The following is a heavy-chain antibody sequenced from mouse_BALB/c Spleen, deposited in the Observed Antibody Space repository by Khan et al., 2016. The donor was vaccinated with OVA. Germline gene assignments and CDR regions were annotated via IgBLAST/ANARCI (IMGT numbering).Heavy chain of an antibody. J-gene: IGHJ3*01. CDR1: GYTFTSYV. CDR3: ATQGSTYTWFTY. D-gene: IGHD1-1*01. V-gene: IGHV1S136*01. Sequence: VQLQQSGPELVKPGASVKMSCKASGYTFTSYVIHWVKQRPGQGLEWIGYIYPYNDDTNYIEKFKGKATLTSDKSSSTAYMELSSLTSEDSAVYVCATQGSTYTWFTYWGQGTLVSVSA. CDR2: IYPYNDDT.